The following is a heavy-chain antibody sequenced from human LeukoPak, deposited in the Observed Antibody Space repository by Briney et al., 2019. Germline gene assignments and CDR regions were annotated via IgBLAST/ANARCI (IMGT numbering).Heavy chain of an antibody. Sequence: ASVKVSCKGSGYSFGSFGINWVRQAPGQGLEWVGWISAYNGDTNYAQNFQGRVTMTTDTSTSTAYMDLMSLRSDDTAVYYCARGGYYGSGSFPDYWGQGTLVTVSS. CDR3: ARGGYYGSGSFPDY. V-gene: IGHV1-18*01. J-gene: IGHJ4*02. D-gene: IGHD3-10*01. CDR1: GYSFGSFG. CDR2: ISAYNGDT.